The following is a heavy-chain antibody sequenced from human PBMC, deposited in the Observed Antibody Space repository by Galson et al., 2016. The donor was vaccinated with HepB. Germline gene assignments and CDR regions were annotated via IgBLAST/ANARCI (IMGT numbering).Heavy chain of an antibody. V-gene: IGHV4-31*03. CDR1: GGSISIGDCY. D-gene: IGHD3-10*01. J-gene: IGHJ6*03. CDR3: ASSPSSGHYYYYMDV. Sequence: TLSLTCTVSGGSISIGDCYWSWIRQHPGKGLEWIGYIYYSGSTNYNPSLKRRVTISVDTSKNQFSLRLSSVTAADTAVYYCASSPSSGHYYYYMDVWGKGTTVTVSS. CDR2: IYYSGST.